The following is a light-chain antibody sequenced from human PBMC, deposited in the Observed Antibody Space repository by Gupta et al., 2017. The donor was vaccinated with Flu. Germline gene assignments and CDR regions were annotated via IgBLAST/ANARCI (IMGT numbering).Light chain of an antibody. J-gene: IGKJ2*01. CDR3: MQYIESPHT. CDR2: WPS. CDR1: QNLLDSDNGNTY. Sequence: DIVMTQSPLSLPVTPGETASITCRSSQNLLDSDNGNTYLDWYLQKPGQSPQLLIYWPSYRDSGVPDRFSGSGSGTEFTLKISRVEAEDVGVYYCMQYIESPHTFGQGTKLEIK. V-gene: IGKV2-40*01.